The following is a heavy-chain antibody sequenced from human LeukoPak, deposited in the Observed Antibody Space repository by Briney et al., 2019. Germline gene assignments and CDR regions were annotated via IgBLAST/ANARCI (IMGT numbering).Heavy chain of an antibody. J-gene: IGHJ6*03. CDR3: ARDLVWFGETKGYYNYMDV. D-gene: IGHD3-10*01. V-gene: IGHV3-7*01. CDR2: IKEDGSEK. CDR1: GFMFSSYW. Sequence: GGSLRLSCAASGFMFSSYWMSWVRQAPGKGLEWVADIKEDGSEKSYVDSVKGRFTISRDNAKNSLYLQMNTLRAEDTAVYYCARDLVWFGETKGYYNYMDVWGKGTTVTVSS.